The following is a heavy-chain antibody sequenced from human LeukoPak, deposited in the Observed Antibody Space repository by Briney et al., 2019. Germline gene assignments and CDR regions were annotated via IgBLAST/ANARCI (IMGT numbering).Heavy chain of an antibody. V-gene: IGHV4-34*01. D-gene: IGHD3-22*01. CDR3: ARGRGYYDSSGYYYYYYGMDV. J-gene: IGHJ6*02. Sequence: GSLRLSCTASGFTFSNFWMGWVRRAPGKGLEWIGEINHSGSTNYNPSLKSRVTISVDTSKNQFSLKLSSVTAADTAVYYCARGRGYYDSSGYYYYYYGMDVWGQGTTVTVSS. CDR1: GFTFSNFW. CDR2: INHSGST.